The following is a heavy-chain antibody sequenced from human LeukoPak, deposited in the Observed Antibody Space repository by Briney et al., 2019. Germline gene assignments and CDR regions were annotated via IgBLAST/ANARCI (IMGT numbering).Heavy chain of an antibody. CDR2: ISASGATT. Sequence: GGSLRLSCAPSGFSFSNYAMSWVRQAPGKGLEWVSIISASGATTFYADSVRGRFTISRDNSENTLYLELNSLRDEDTAMYHCAKKGTSWSPRFDPWGQGILVTVSS. J-gene: IGHJ5*02. CDR3: AKKGTSWSPRFDP. V-gene: IGHV3-23*01. CDR1: GFSFSNYA. D-gene: IGHD6-13*01.